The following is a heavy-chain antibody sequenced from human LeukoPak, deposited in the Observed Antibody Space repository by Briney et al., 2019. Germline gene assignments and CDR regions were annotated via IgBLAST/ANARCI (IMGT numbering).Heavy chain of an antibody. J-gene: IGHJ4*02. Sequence: SETLSLTCTVSGGSISGYYWSWIRQPPGKGLEWIWYIYYSGSTNYNPSLKSRVTILVDTSKNPFSLKLSSVTAADTAVYYCARSDTAMAYYFDYWGQGTLVTVSS. CDR1: GGSISGYY. V-gene: IGHV4-59*01. D-gene: IGHD5-18*01. CDR2: IYYSGST. CDR3: ARSDTAMAYYFDY.